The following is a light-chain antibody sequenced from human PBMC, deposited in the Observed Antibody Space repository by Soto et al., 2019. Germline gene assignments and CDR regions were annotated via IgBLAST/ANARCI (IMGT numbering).Light chain of an antibody. CDR1: SGYSTYG. CDR2: LNSDGSH. Sequence: VLTQSPSASASLGASVKLTCTLSSGYSTYGIAWHQQQPEKGPRFLMKLNSDGSHNKGDGIPDRFSGSSSGAERYLTISSLQLEDEADYYCQTWGTGIWVFGGGTQLTVL. J-gene: IGLJ7*01. CDR3: QTWGTGIWV. V-gene: IGLV4-69*01.